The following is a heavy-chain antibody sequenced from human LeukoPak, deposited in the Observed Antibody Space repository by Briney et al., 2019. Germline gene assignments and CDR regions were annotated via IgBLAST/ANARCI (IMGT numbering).Heavy chain of an antibody. CDR2: IYYSGST. CDR3: ARDWTGRDDTFDI. V-gene: IGHV4-59*01. J-gene: IGHJ3*02. Sequence: SETLSPTCTVSGGSISSYYWSWIRQPPGKGLKWIGYIYYSGSTNYNPSLKSRVTISVDTSKNQFSLKLSSVTAEDTAVYYCARDWTGRDDTFDIWGQGTMVTVSS. CDR1: GGSISSYY. D-gene: IGHD3/OR15-3a*01.